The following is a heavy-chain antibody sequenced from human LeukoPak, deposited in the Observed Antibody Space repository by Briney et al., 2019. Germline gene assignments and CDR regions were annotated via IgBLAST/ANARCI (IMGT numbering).Heavy chain of an antibody. D-gene: IGHD3-3*01. Sequence: GGSLRLSCVASGFTMRTYGMSWVRQAPGKGLEWVSGTPSGGDNTYYADSVKGRFTISRDNYENTLYLQINSLRVEDTAIYYCAKDCEYYDFWSRYNHYSYHYMDVWGKGTTVTVSS. CDR1: GFTMRTYG. V-gene: IGHV3-23*01. CDR2: TPSGGDNT. CDR3: AKDCEYYDFWSRYNHYSYHYMDV. J-gene: IGHJ6*03.